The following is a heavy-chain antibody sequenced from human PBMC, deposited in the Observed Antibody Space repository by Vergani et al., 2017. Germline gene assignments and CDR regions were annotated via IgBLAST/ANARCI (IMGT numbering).Heavy chain of an antibody. Sequence: EVQLVESGGGLVKRGGSLRLSCAASGFTSSSYSMNWVRQAPGKGLEWVSSISSSSSYIHYSDSLKGRFTISRDNAKSSLYLQMNSLRAEDTGVYYCAIDRYYLGSGSYPYFYYYGLDVWGQGTAVTVSS. J-gene: IGHJ6*02. CDR3: AIDRYYLGSGSYPYFYYYGLDV. D-gene: IGHD3-10*01. V-gene: IGHV3-21*01. CDR1: GFTSSSYS. CDR2: ISSSSSYI.